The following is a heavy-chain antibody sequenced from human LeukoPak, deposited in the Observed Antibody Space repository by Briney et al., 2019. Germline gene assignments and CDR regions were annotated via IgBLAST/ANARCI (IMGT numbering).Heavy chain of an antibody. V-gene: IGHV4-4*07. CDR3: VTGGYSAWCDY. CDR2: IHTSATT. CDR1: AGSINTYF. J-gene: IGHJ4*01. D-gene: IGHD6-19*01. Sequence: PSETLSLTCSVSAGSINTYFWSWVRQPAGKGGEWVGRIHTSATTTLTPSLQSPLTISQDKSKKQFSLKLSSVTAADTAVYYCVTGGYSAWCDYWGHGTQVTVSS.